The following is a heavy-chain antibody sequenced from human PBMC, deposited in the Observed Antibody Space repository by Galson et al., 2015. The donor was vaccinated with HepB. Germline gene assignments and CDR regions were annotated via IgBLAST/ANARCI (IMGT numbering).Heavy chain of an antibody. J-gene: IGHJ6*02. CDR1: GFSFSASG. V-gene: IGHV3-73*01. Sequence: SLRLSCAASGFSFSASGIHWVRQASGKGLEWVGRIRSKGDRNATAYVVSVKGRFTVSRDDSKNMAYLQMNSLKIEDTAVYYCTRRSNDCYSRVCGMDVWGQGTTVIVSS. CDR3: TRRSNDCYSRVCGMDV. CDR2: IRSKGDRNAT. D-gene: IGHD2-21*02.